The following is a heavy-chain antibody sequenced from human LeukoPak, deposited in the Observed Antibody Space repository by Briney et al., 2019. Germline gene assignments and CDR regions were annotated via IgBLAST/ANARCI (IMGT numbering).Heavy chain of an antibody. V-gene: IGHV3-53*04. D-gene: IGHD4-23*01. Sequence: QPGGSLRLSCAASGFTFDDYAMHWVRQAPGKGLEWVSVIYSGGSTYYADSVKGRFTISRHNSKNTLYLQMNSLRAEDTAVYYCARGFGGYGGGGDYWGQGTLVTVSS. CDR3: ARGFGGYGGGGDY. CDR2: IYSGGST. CDR1: GFTFDDYA. J-gene: IGHJ4*02.